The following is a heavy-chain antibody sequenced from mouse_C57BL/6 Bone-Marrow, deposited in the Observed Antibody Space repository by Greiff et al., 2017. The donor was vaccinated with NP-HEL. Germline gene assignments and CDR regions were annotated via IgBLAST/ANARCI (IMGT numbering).Heavy chain of an antibody. Sequence: QVQLQQSGAELVRPGSSVKLSCKASGYTFTSYWMHWVKQRPIQGLEWIGNIDPSDSETRYNQKFKDKATLTVDKSSSTAYLQLSNLTSEDSAVYYCARRYVYFDYWGQGTTLTVSS. CDR2: IDPSDSET. J-gene: IGHJ2*01. V-gene: IGHV1-52*01. CDR1: GYTFTSYW. D-gene: IGHD2-12*01. CDR3: ARRYVYFDY.